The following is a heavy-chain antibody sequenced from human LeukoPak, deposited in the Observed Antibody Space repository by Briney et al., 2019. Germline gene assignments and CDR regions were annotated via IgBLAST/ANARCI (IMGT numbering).Heavy chain of an antibody. D-gene: IGHD6-19*01. Sequence: ASVKVSCKASGYTFTSYGISWVRQAPGQGLEWMGWISPYNGDTNYAQKFQGRVTLTTDTSTSTAYLELRSLRSDDTAMYYCARDPSNTSGWYIYFDYWGQGTLVTVSS. CDR1: GYTFTSYG. J-gene: IGHJ4*02. V-gene: IGHV1-18*01. CDR2: ISPYNGDT. CDR3: ARDPSNTSGWYIYFDY.